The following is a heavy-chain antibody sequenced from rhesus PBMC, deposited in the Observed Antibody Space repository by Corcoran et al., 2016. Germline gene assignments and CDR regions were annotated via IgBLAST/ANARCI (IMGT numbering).Heavy chain of an antibody. J-gene: IGHJ4*01. CDR1: GGSISGYYL. V-gene: IGHV4S7*01. CDR3: ARDGYSGSYFDY. D-gene: IGHD3-16*01. Sequence: QVQLQESGPGVVKPSESLSLTCAVSGGSISGYYLWCWIRQPPGKGLELIGYIYGGSRSTYYTPSLKSRVTISTDTSKNQFSLKLSSVTAADTAVYYCARDGYSGSYFDYWGQGVLVTVSS. CDR2: IYGGSRST.